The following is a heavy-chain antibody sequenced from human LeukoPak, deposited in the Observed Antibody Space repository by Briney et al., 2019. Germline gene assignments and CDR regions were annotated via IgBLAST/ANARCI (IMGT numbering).Heavy chain of an antibody. Sequence: SVKVSCKASGGTFSSYAISWVRQAPGQGLEWMGGIIPIFGTANYAQKFQGRVTITADESTSTAYMELRSLRSDDTAVYYCARDMGSSTSCSAYWGQGTLVTVSS. D-gene: IGHD2-2*01. CDR3: ARDMGSSTSCSAY. CDR2: IIPIFGTA. V-gene: IGHV1-69*13. J-gene: IGHJ4*02. CDR1: GGTFSSYA.